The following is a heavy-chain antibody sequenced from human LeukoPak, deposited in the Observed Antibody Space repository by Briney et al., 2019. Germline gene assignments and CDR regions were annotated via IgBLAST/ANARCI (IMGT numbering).Heavy chain of an antibody. CDR3: ARGRFYGDYYFDY. CDR1: GGSISSYY. Sequence: PSETLSLTCTVSGGSISSYYWSWIRQPPGKGLEWIGYIYYSGSTNYNPSLKSRVTISGDTSKNQFSLKLSSVTAADTAVYYCARGRFYGDYYFDYWGQGTLVTVSS. CDR2: IYYSGST. V-gene: IGHV4-59*01. D-gene: IGHD4-17*01. J-gene: IGHJ4*02.